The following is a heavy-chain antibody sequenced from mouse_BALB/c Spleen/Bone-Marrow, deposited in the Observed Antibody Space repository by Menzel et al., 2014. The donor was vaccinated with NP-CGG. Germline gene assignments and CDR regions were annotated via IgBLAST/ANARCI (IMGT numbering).Heavy chain of an antibody. J-gene: IGHJ3*01. V-gene: IGHV1-80*01. CDR2: IYPGDGDT. CDR3: ARGLRAY. Sequence: VMLVESGAELVRPGSSVKISCKAPGYAFSTYWMNWVKQRPGQGLEWIGQIYPGDGDTNYNGKFKGKATLTADKSSSTAYMQLSSLTSEDSAIYFCARGLRAYWGQGTLVTVSA. CDR1: GYAFSTYW.